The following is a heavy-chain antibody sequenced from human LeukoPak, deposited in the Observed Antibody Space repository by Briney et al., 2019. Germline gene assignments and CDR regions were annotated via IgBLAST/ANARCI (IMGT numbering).Heavy chain of an antibody. J-gene: IGHJ4*02. D-gene: IGHD3-22*01. CDR3: ARVVGYYDSSGYSAEFDY. Sequence: SQTLSLTCTVSGGSISSGGYYWSWIRQHPGKGLEWIGYIYYSGSTYYNPSLKSRVTISVDTSKNQFSLKLSSVTAADTAVYYCARVVGYYDSSGYSAEFDYWGQGTLVTVSS. CDR1: GGSISSGGYY. V-gene: IGHV4-31*03. CDR2: IYYSGST.